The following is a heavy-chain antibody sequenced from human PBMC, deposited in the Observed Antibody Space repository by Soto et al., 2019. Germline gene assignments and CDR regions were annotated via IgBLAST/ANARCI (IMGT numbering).Heavy chain of an antibody. Sequence: SETLSLTCAVYGGSFSGYYWSWIRQPPGKGLEWIGEINHSGSTNYNPSLKSRVTISVDTSKNQFSLKLSSVTAADTAVYYCARDKIPYSPPGWFDPWGQGTLVTVSS. J-gene: IGHJ5*02. CDR2: INHSGST. V-gene: IGHV4-34*01. CDR3: ARDKIPYSPPGWFDP. D-gene: IGHD4-4*01. CDR1: GGSFSGYY.